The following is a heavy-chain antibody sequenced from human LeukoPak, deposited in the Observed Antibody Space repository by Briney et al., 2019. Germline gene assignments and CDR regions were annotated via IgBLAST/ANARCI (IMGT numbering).Heavy chain of an antibody. CDR2: IKSKRDGGAR. Sequence: GGSLRLSCATAGFGLREKWMSWVRQAPGKGLEWLGRIKSKRDGGARDYAPHVRGRFTISRDDSESTLYLVITGLKTEDTGVYYCTTDPRDWGQGTAVIVYS. CDR3: TTDPRD. V-gene: IGHV3-15*01. CDR1: GFGLREKW. J-gene: IGHJ4*02.